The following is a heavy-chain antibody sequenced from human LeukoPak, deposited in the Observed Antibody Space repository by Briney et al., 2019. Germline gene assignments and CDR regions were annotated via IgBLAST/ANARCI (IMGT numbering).Heavy chain of an antibody. V-gene: IGHV4-34*01. J-gene: IGHJ5*02. CDR3: ARRGSYSVRT. CDR2: INHSGST. Sequence: SETLSLTCAVCGGSFSGYYWSWIRQPPGKGLEWIGEINHSGSTNYNPSLKSRVTISVDTSKNQFSLKLSSVTAADTAVYYCARRGSYSVRTWGQGTLVTVSS. CDR1: GGSFSGYY. D-gene: IGHD1-26*01.